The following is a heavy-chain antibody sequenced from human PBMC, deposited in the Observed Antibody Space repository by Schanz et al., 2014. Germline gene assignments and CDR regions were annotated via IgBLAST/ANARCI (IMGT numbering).Heavy chain of an antibody. V-gene: IGHV1-18*01. CDR1: GYTLISYG. CDR3: ARGGYSSGWYDRDIAHFDY. Sequence: QVQLVQSGAEVRKPGASVKVSCKASGYTLISYGISWVRQAPGQGLEWLGWISAYNGNTNYAQKLQGRVTMTIDPYTSTAYMELRSLRSDDTAVYYCARGGYSSGWYDRDIAHFDYWGQGTLVTVSS. CDR2: ISAYNGNT. D-gene: IGHD6-19*01. J-gene: IGHJ4*02.